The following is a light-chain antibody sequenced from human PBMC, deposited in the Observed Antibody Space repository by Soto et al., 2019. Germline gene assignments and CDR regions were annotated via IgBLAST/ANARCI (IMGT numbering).Light chain of an antibody. CDR2: GAS. V-gene: IGKV3-20*01. CDR3: QHYGSSMYT. CDR1: QTVISN. J-gene: IGKJ5*01. Sequence: EIVLTQSPGTLSLSPGERATLSCRASQTVISNLAWYQQKPGQAPRLLIYGASSRATGIPDRFSGSGSGTDFTLTVSRLEPEDFAVYYCQHYGSSMYTFGQGTRLEIK.